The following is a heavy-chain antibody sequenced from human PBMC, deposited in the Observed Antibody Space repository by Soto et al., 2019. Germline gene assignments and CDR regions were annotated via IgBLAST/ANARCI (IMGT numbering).Heavy chain of an antibody. V-gene: IGHV4-31*03. CDR1: GDSIRGGGHY. Sequence: QVQLQESGPGLVKPSQTLSLTCSVSGDSIRGGGHYWNWIRQFPGKGLEWIGYVYHSGSTHYNPSLRGRPTISIDTSKNQFSLTLISVTAADTALYYCARDTGLAPTVWGYWGHGTQVTVSS. J-gene: IGHJ4*03. CDR3: ARDTGLAPTVWGY. CDR2: VYHSGST. D-gene: IGHD7-27*01.